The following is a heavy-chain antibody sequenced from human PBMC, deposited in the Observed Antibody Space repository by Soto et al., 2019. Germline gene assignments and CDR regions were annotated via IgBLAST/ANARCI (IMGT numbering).Heavy chain of an antibody. V-gene: IGHV1-8*01. D-gene: IGHD3-3*01. CDR2: MNPNSGNT. CDR1: GYTFTSYD. CDR3: ARGVGYDFWSGYYPYAEYYYYYMDV. J-gene: IGHJ6*03. Sequence: ASVKVSCKASGYTFTSYDINWVRQATGQGLEWMGWMNPNSGNTGYAQKFQGRVTMTRNTSISTAYMELSSLRSEDTAVHYCARGVGYDFWSGYYPYAEYYYYYMDVWGKGTTVTVS.